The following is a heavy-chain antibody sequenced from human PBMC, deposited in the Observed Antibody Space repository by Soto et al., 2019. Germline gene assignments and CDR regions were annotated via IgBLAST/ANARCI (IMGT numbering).Heavy chain of an antibody. CDR3: AKTVVLRFLEWLPDY. D-gene: IGHD3-3*01. CDR2: ISGSGGST. Sequence: GGSLRLSCAASGFTFNSYAMSWVRQAPGKGLEWVSAISGSGGSTYYADSVKGRFTISRDNSKNTLYLQMNSLRAEDTAVYYCAKTVVLRFLEWLPDYWGQGTLVTVSS. J-gene: IGHJ4*02. V-gene: IGHV3-23*01. CDR1: GFTFNSYA.